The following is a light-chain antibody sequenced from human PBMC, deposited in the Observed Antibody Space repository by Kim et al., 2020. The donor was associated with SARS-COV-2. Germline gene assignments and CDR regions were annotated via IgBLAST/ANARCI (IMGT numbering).Light chain of an antibody. CDR3: QSYDNSLRGVV. CDR1: NSNLVAGYN. J-gene: IGLJ3*02. CDR2: GNK. V-gene: IGLV1-40*01. Sequence: VTIDCIVTNSNLVAGYNLPCYLQFPGTAPSLLIFGNKNRPSGVPDRFSGSNSGTSASLAITGLQAEDEAEYYCQSYDNSLRGVVFGGGTQLTVL.